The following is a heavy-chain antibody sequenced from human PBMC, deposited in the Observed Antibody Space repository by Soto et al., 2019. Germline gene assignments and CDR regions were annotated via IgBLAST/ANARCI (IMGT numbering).Heavy chain of an antibody. Sequence: ASVKVSCKASGYTFTSYYMHWVQQAPGQGLEWMGIINPSGGSTSYAQKFQGRVTMTRDTSTSTVYMELSSLRSEDTAVYYCATPNHYYDSSGYYPIGYWGQGTLVTVSS. CDR1: GYTFTSYY. CDR3: ATPNHYYDSSGYYPIGY. V-gene: IGHV1-46*01. D-gene: IGHD3-22*01. CDR2: INPSGGST. J-gene: IGHJ4*02.